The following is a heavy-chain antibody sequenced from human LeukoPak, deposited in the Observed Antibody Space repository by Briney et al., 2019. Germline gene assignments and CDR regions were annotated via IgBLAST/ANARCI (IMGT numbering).Heavy chain of an antibody. J-gene: IGHJ6*02. CDR3: VRDVSRRIGMDV. Sequence: GGSLRLSCAASGFTFSSYAMSWVRQAPGKGLEWVSTISPVSSYTWYAESVKGRFTISRDNPKNSLYLQMDSLRAEDTAVYYCVRDVSRRIGMDVWGQGTTVTVSS. CDR1: GFTFSSYA. CDR2: ISPVSSYT. V-gene: IGHV3-21*01. D-gene: IGHD2/OR15-2a*01.